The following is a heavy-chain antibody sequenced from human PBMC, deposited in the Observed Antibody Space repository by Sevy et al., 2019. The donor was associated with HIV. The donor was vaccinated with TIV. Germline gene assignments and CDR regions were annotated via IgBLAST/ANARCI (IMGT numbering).Heavy chain of an antibody. Sequence: GGSLRLSCAASGFTVSSNYMSWVRQAPGKGLEWVSVIYSGGSTYYADSVKGRFTISRDNSKNTLYLQMNSLRAEDTAVYYCAISSGWDYYGKDVWGQGTTVTVSS. J-gene: IGHJ6*02. D-gene: IGHD6-19*01. CDR2: IYSGGST. V-gene: IGHV3-53*01. CDR3: AISSGWDYYGKDV. CDR1: GFTVSSNY.